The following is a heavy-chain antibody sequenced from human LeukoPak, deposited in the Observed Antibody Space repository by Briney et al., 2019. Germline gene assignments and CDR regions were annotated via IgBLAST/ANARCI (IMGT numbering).Heavy chain of an antibody. V-gene: IGHV3-23*01. D-gene: IGHD3-22*01. J-gene: IGHJ4*02. CDR2: IRGSGGTT. CDR3: AKDSQDSRGYTHFDY. CDR1: GFTFSSDA. Sequence: PGGSLRLSCAASGFTFSSDAMSWVRQAPGKGLEWVSTIRGSGGTTYYADSVKGRFTISRDNSKSTLYLQMNSLRAEDTAVYYCAKDSQDSRGYTHFDYWGRGTLVTVSS.